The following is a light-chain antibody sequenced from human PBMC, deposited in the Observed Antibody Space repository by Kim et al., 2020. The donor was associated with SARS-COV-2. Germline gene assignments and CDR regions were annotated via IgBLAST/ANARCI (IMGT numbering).Light chain of an antibody. J-gene: IGLJ3*02. CDR1: AFATQY. V-gene: IGLV3-25*03. CDR2: RYN. Sequence: VSPGQTARSTCSGDAFATQYVYWYHQRPVQAPILVIYRYNERPSGIPERISGSTSGTTVTLIISGVQAEDEADDYCQSADNNVTVVFGGGTQLTVL. CDR3: QSADNNVTVV.